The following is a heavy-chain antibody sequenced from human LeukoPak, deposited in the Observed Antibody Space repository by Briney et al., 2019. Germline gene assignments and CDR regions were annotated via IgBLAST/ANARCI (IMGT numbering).Heavy chain of an antibody. CDR2: INPNSGGT. CDR3: ARSRRVAVVTDFDY. CDR1: GYTFTGYY. Sequence: ASVKVSCKASGYTFTGYYMHWVRQAPGQGLEWMGWINPNSGGTNYAQKFQGRVTMTRDTSISTAYMELSRLRSDDTAVYYCARSRRVAVVTDFDYWGQGTLVTVSS. J-gene: IGHJ4*02. D-gene: IGHD2-21*02. V-gene: IGHV1-2*02.